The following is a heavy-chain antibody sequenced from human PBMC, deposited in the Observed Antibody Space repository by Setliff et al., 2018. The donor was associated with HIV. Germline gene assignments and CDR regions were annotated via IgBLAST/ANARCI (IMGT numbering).Heavy chain of an antibody. D-gene: IGHD3-10*01. V-gene: IGHV3-30*02. J-gene: IGHJ1*01. CDR3: ARGWSEGTTVVQVEYFHH. CDR1: GFTFSSYV. CDR2: IRYDESLT. Sequence: GGSLRLSCAASGFTFSSYVMHWVRQAPGKGLEWVAFIRYDESLTHYADSVEGRFTVTRDNPKNTLYLQMNSLRPEDTAVYYCARGWSEGTTVVQVEYFHHWGQGTLVTVSS.